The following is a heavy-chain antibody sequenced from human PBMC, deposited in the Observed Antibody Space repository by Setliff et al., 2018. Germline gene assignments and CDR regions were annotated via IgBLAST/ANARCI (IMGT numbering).Heavy chain of an antibody. D-gene: IGHD2-15*01. J-gene: IGHJ4*02. Sequence: PGGSLRLSCAASGFTFSSYEMNWVRQAPGKGLEWVSYISSSGITIYYADSVKGRFTISRDNAKNSLYLQMNSLRAEDTAVYYCARGDPGFVVAVSDYWGQGTLVTVSS. V-gene: IGHV3-48*03. CDR2: ISSSGITI. CDR3: ARGDPGFVVAVSDY. CDR1: GFTFSSYE.